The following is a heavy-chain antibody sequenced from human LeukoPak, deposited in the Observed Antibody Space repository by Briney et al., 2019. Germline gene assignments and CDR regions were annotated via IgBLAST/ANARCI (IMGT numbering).Heavy chain of an antibody. Sequence: GGSLRLSCAASGFTFSSYSMNWVRQALGKGLEWVSSISSSSSYIYYADSVKGRFTISRDNAKNSLYLQMNSLRAEDTAVYYCARAYYYDSSGYSQRPYRWGQGTLSPSPQ. J-gene: IGHJ5*02. CDR1: GFTFSSYS. CDR2: ISSSSSYI. D-gene: IGHD3-22*01. V-gene: IGHV3-21*01. CDR3: ARAYYYDSSGYSQRPYR.